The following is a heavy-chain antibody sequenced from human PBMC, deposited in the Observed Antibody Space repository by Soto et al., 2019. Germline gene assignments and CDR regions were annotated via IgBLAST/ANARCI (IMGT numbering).Heavy chain of an antibody. V-gene: IGHV5-51*01. CDR1: GYSFTSYW. D-gene: IGHD3-3*01. CDR3: ARQTYYDFWSGYRRGYYYYGIDV. CDR2: IYPGDSDT. Sequence: GESLKISCKGSGYSFTSYWIGWVRQMPGKGLERMRIIYPGDSDTRYSPSFQGQVTISADKSISTAYLQWSSLKASDTAMYYCARQTYYDFWSGYRRGYYYYGIDVWGQGTTVTVSS. J-gene: IGHJ6*02.